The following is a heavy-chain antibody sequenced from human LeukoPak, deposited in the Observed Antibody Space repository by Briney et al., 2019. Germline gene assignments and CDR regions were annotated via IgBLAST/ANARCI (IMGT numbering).Heavy chain of an antibody. J-gene: IGHJ1*01. CDR3: AEEGAITGAGTCYFQY. CDR1: GFTFSSNA. D-gene: IGHD6-13*01. CDR2: ISGSGGRT. V-gene: IGHV3-23*01. Sequence: PGGSLRLSCAASGFTFSSNAMSCVRQAPGKGLERVSAISGSGGRTDYADSVKGRFTLSRDNSKNTLYMQMNSLRAEDTAVYYCAEEGAITGAGTCYFQYWGQGTLVTVSS.